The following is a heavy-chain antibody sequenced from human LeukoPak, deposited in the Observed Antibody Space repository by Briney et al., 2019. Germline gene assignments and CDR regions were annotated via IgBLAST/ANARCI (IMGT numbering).Heavy chain of an antibody. D-gene: IGHD3-3*01. CDR1: GGSISSGGYY. Sequence: SETLSLTCTVSGGSISSGGYYWSWIRQPPGKGLEWIGRIYTSGSTNYNPSLKSRVTMSVDTSKNQFSLKLSSVTAADTAVYYCAREIAWENFGVDHYFDYWGQGTLVTVSS. V-gene: IGHV4-61*02. CDR2: IYTSGST. CDR3: AREIAWENFGVDHYFDY. J-gene: IGHJ4*02.